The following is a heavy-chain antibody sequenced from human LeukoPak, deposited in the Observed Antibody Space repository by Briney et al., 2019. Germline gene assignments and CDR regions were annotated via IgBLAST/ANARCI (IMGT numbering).Heavy chain of an antibody. CDR2: IYHSGRT. CDR1: GFSISSGYY. J-gene: IGHJ6*02. CDR3: ARVTMVRGAYYYYGMDV. V-gene: IGHV4-38-2*02. Sequence: SETLSLTCTVSGFSISSGYYWGWIRQPPGKGLEWIGSIYHSGRTYYNPPLKSRVTISVDSSKNQVSLKMSSLTAADTALYHCARVTMVRGAYYYYGMDVWGQGTTVTVSS. D-gene: IGHD3-10*01.